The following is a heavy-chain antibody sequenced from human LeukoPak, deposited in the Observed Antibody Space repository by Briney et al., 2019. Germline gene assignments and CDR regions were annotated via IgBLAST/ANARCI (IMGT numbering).Heavy chain of an antibody. V-gene: IGHV4-61*01. J-gene: IGHJ4*02. CDR1: GGSISSGSYY. CDR3: ARRLAVTGRYYFDY. Sequence: PSETLSLTCTVSGGSISSGSYYWTWLRQSPGKGLEWIGFIYYSGGTKYTPSLESRVTISLDMSKNQFSLKLSSVTAADTAVYYCARRLAVTGRYYFDYWGQGTLVTVSS. D-gene: IGHD6-19*01. CDR2: IYYSGGT.